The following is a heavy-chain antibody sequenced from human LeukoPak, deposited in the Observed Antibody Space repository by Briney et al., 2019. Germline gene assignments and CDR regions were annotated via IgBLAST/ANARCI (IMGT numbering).Heavy chain of an antibody. CDR3: ARESLWFEQRMGMDV. Sequence: SETLSLTCTVSGGSISSYYWSWIRQPPGKGLEWIGYIYHSGSTYYNPSLKSRVTISVDRSKNQFSLKLSSVTAADTAVYYCARESLWFEQRMGMDVWGQGTTVTVSS. J-gene: IGHJ6*02. D-gene: IGHD3-10*01. CDR2: IYHSGST. CDR1: GGSISSYY. V-gene: IGHV4-59*12.